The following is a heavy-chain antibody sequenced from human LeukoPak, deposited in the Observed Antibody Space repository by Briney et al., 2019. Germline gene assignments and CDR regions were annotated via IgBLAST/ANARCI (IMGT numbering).Heavy chain of an antibody. CDR1: GFTFDDYD. D-gene: IGHD2-2*01. CDR3: ARDPFCSSTAGCYFEDWFDP. Sequence: PGGSLRLSYAASGFTFDDYDMSWVRQVPGKGLEWVSGITWNGDKTGYADSVKGRFAISRDNTRNSLYLQMSSLRAEDTALYYCARDPFCSSTAGCYFEDWFDPWGPGTLVIVSS. J-gene: IGHJ5*02. CDR2: ITWNGDKT. V-gene: IGHV3-20*03.